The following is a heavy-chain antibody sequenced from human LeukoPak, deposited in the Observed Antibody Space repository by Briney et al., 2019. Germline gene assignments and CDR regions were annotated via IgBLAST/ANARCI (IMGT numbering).Heavy chain of an antibody. Sequence: PSETLSLTCAVYGGSFSGYYWSWIRQPPGEGLEWIGEINHSGSTNHNPSLKSRVTISVDTSKNQFSLKLSSVTAADTAVYYCAKEGTYSSSWYNWFDPWGQGTLVTVSS. CDR3: AKEGTYSSSWYNWFDP. J-gene: IGHJ5*02. V-gene: IGHV4-34*01. D-gene: IGHD6-13*01. CDR1: GGSFSGYY. CDR2: INHSGST.